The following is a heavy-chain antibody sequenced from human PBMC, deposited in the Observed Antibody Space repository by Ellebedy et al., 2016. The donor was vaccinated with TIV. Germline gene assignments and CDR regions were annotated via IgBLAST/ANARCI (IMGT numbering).Heavy chain of an antibody. CDR1: GFASSSYW. CDR3: ATDGSYGDYLSPTHAFEN. Sequence: GESLKISCAASGFASSSYWMSWVRQAPGKGLEWVANIKQDGSEKYYVDSVKGRFTISRDNAKNSLYLQMNSLRAEDTAVYYCATDGSYGDYLSPTHAFENWGQGTMVIVSS. D-gene: IGHD4-17*01. CDR2: IKQDGSEK. V-gene: IGHV3-7*01. J-gene: IGHJ3*02.